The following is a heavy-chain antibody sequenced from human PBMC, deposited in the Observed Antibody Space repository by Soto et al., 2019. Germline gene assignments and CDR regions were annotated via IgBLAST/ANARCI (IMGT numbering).Heavy chain of an antibody. Sequence: SETLSLTCTVSGGSISTSYYYWGWLHQPPGKGLEWIGSGYFSGITNYNPSLKSRVTISVDTSKNQLSLNLSSVTAADTAVYYCARFNTGSYYEAFDIWGQGTMVTVSS. CDR1: GGSISTSYYY. CDR3: ARFNTGSYYEAFDI. CDR2: GYFSGIT. J-gene: IGHJ3*02. V-gene: IGHV4-39*07. D-gene: IGHD1-26*01.